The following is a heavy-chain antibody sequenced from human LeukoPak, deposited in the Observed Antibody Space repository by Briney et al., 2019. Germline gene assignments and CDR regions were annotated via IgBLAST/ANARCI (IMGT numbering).Heavy chain of an antibody. CDR3: ARPNYGDDSDAFDI. Sequence: SVKVSCKASGGTFSSYAISWVRQAPGQGLEWMGGIIPIFGTANYAQKFQGRVTITADKSTSTAYMELSSLRSEDTDVYYCARPNYGDDSDAFDIWGQGTMVTVSS. CDR1: GGTFSSYA. D-gene: IGHD4-17*01. J-gene: IGHJ3*02. V-gene: IGHV1-69*06. CDR2: IIPIFGTA.